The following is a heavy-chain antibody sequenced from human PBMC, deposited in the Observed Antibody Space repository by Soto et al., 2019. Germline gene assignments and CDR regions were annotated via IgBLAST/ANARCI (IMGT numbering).Heavy chain of an antibody. CDR1: GFPFTTAW. CDR3: AKEGVNSGYDYYYYYGMDV. CDR2: IKSKTDGGTP. D-gene: IGHD5-12*01. Sequence: GGSLRLSCAASGFPFTTAWINWVRQAPGKGLEWVGRIKSKTDGGTPDFAAPVRGRFAISRDDSKSMVYLQMNSLRAEDTAVYYCAKEGVNSGYDYYYYYGMDVWGQGTTVTVSS. J-gene: IGHJ6*02. V-gene: IGHV3-15*07.